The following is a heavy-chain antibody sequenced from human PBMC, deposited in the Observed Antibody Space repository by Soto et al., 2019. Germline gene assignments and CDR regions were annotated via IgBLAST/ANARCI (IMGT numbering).Heavy chain of an antibody. V-gene: IGHV1-69*13. CDR2: IIPIFGTA. J-gene: IGHJ3*02. CDR3: ARDGRYYYDSSGYPSDAFDI. D-gene: IGHD3-22*01. Sequence: SVKVSCKASGGTFSSYAISWVRQAPGQGLEWMGGIIPIFGTANYAQKFQGRVTITADESTSTAYMELSSLRSEDTAVYYCARDGRYYYDSSGYPSDAFDIWGQGTMVTVSS. CDR1: GGTFSSYA.